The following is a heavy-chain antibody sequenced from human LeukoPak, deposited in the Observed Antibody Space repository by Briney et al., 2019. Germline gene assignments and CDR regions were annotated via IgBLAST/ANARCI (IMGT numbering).Heavy chain of an antibody. J-gene: IGHJ4*02. CDR1: GFTFSSYW. D-gene: IGHD3-10*01. V-gene: IGHV3-30*03. CDR2: TSSDLNVK. CDR3: AREGYYGSGSPPSLYFDY. Sequence: GGSLRLSCAASGFTFSSYWMSWVRQAPGKGLEWVAVTSSDLNVKLYADSVKGRFTISRDNSRSTLYLQMNSLRPEDTAIYYCAREGYYGSGSPPSLYFDYWGQGTLVTVSS.